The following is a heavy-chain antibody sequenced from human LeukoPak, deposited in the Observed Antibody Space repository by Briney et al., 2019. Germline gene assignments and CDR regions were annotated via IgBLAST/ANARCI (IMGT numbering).Heavy chain of an antibody. CDR3: ARQVTPSSGLHWFDP. D-gene: IGHD6-19*01. CDR2: IYYSGTT. Sequence: SETLSLTCTVSGGFISRSGDYWGWIRQPPGKGLESIESIYYSGTTYYNPSLKSRVTISVDTSKNQFSLMLTSVTAADTAAYHCARQVTPSSGLHWFDPWGQGTLVTVSS. V-gene: IGHV4-39*01. J-gene: IGHJ5*02. CDR1: GGFISRSGDY.